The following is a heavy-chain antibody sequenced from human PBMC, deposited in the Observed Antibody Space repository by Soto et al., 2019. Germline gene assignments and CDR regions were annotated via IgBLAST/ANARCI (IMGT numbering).Heavy chain of an antibody. CDR3: ARAPAAKGANYFDY. CDR1: GFRFSDYS. J-gene: IGHJ4*02. CDR2: ISSSSFTI. D-gene: IGHD2-15*01. V-gene: IGHV3-48*01. Sequence: PGGSLRLSCAASGFRFSDYSMNWVRQAPGRGLEWVSYISSSSFTIHYADSVEGRFAISRDNAKNSLYLQMNSLRAEDTAVYYCARAPAAKGANYFDYWGQGTLVTVSS.